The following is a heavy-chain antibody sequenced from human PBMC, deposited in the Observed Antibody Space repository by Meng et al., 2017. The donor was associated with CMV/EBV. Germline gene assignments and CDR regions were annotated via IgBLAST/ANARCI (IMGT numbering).Heavy chain of an antibody. J-gene: IGHJ4*02. V-gene: IGHV4-61*02. CDR2: IYTSGST. CDR1: GGSISSGSYY. Sequence: HVQLQDSGPGLVKPSQTLSLTCPVSGGSISSGSYYWSWIRQPAGKGLEWIGRIYTSGSTNYNPSLKSRVTISVDTSKNQFSLKLSSVTAADTAVYYCASVQGLGVSWGQGTLVTVSS. D-gene: IGHD3-10*01. CDR3: ASVQGLGVS.